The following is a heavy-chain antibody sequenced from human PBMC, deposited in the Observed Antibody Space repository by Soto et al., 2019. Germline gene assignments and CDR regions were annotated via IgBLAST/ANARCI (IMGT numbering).Heavy chain of an antibody. CDR3: ARVMNYYGSDGLDY. V-gene: IGHV4-39*01. D-gene: IGHD3-10*01. CDR1: GGSISSSSYY. CDR2: IYYSGST. J-gene: IGHJ4*02. Sequence: PSETLSLTCTVSGGSISSSSYYWGWIRQPPGKGLEWIGSIYYSGSTYYNPSLKSRVTISVDTSKNQFSLKLSSVTAADTAVYYCARVMNYYGSDGLDYWGQGTLLTVSS.